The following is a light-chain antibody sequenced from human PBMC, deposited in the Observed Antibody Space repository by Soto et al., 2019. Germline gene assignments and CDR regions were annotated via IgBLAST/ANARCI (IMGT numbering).Light chain of an antibody. CDR1: QDINNY. V-gene: IGKV1-33*01. CDR3: XXXXNLPPYT. Sequence: DIQMTQSPSSLXASVGDRVTITCQASQDINNYLNWYQQKPGKAPRLLIYDASNLEIGVPSRFSGSGSGTDFTFTITSLQPEXXXTYXCXXXXNLPPYTFGQGTKLEIK. J-gene: IGKJ2*01. CDR2: DAS.